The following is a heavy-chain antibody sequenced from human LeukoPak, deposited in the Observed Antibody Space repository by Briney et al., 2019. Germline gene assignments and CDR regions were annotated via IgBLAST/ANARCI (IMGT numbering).Heavy chain of an antibody. CDR1: GGSISSYY. V-gene: IGHV4-59*08. D-gene: IGHD6-19*01. CDR2: IYCNGST. Sequence: PSETLSLTCIVSGGSISSYYWTWIRQPPGRGLEWIGYIYCNGSTNYNPSLKSRVTISVDTSKNQFSLKLNSVTAAGTAVYYCARQSRGIAVAGLDYWGQGILVTVSS. CDR3: ARQSRGIAVAGLDY. J-gene: IGHJ4*02.